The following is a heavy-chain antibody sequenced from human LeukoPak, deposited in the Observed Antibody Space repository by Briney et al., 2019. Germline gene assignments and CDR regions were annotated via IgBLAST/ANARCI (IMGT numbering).Heavy chain of an antibody. CDR1: GFTFSNYA. CDR2: ISYDGSDK. V-gene: IGHV3-30*04. J-gene: IGHJ4*02. D-gene: IGHD6-19*01. Sequence: PGGSLRLSCAASGFTFSNYAMHWVRQAPGKGLEWVAVISYDGSDKYYADSVKGRFTTSRDNSKNTMYLQMNSLRPDDTAVYYCARSHSPRPATGVAGYGGFFDCWGQGTLITVSS. CDR3: ARSHSPRPATGVAGYGGFFDC.